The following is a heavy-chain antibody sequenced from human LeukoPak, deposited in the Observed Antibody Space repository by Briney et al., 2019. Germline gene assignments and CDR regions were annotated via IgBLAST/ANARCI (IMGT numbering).Heavy chain of an antibody. Sequence: SETLSLTCTVSGGSISSYYWSWIRQPPGKGLEWIGDIYYSGSTNYNPSLKSRVTISVDTSKNQFSLKLSSVIAADTAVYYCARAPRAAAGSGVFDYWGQGTLVTVSS. D-gene: IGHD6-13*01. CDR2: IYYSGST. J-gene: IGHJ4*02. CDR1: GGSISSYY. V-gene: IGHV4-59*01. CDR3: ARAPRAAAGSGVFDY.